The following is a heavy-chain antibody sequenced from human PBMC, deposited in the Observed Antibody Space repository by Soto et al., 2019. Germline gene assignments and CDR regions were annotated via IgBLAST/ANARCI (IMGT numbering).Heavy chain of an antibody. D-gene: IGHD1-7*01. J-gene: IGHJ4*02. CDR1: GCSSSSYY. Sequence: SETLSLTCTVSGCSSSSYYWSWIRQPPGKGLEWIGYIYYSGSTNYNPSLKSRVTISVDTSKNQFSLKLSSVTAADTAVYYCARRYGTTFDYWGQGTLVTVSS. CDR2: IYYSGST. V-gene: IGHV4-59*01. CDR3: ARRYGTTFDY.